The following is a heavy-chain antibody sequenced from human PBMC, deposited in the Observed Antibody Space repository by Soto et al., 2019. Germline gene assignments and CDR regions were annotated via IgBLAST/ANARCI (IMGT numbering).Heavy chain of an antibody. CDR2: IYYSGST. CDR1: GGSISSSSYY. CDR3: ARDEITGLFDY. D-gene: IGHD2-8*02. J-gene: IGHJ4*02. V-gene: IGHV4-39*07. Sequence: SETLSLTCTVSGGSISSSSYYWGWIRQPPGKGLEWIGSIYYSGSTNYNPSLKSRVTISVDTSKNQFSLKLTSVTAADTAVYYCARDEITGLFDYWGQGMMVTVSS.